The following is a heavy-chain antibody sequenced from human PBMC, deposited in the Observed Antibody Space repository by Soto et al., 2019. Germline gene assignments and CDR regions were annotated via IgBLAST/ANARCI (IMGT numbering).Heavy chain of an antibody. D-gene: IGHD2-2*02. V-gene: IGHV4-59*01. CDR3: ATLPAGYCSSTSCYTY. J-gene: IGHJ4*02. CDR1: GGSISSYY. Sequence: SETLSLTCTVSGGSISSYYWSWIRQPPGKGLEWIGYIYYSGSTNYNPSLKSRVTISVDTSKNQFSLKLSSVTAADTAVYYCATLPAGYCSSTSCYTYWGQGTLVTVS. CDR2: IYYSGST.